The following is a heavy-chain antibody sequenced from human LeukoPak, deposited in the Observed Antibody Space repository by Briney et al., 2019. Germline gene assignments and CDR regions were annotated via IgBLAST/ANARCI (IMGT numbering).Heavy chain of an antibody. V-gene: IGHV4-59*08. CDR3: ARLDCGGDCYPHPAYYYYYMDV. CDR1: GGSISIYY. CDR2: IYYSGST. D-gene: IGHD2-21*02. Sequence: SETLSLTCTVSGGSISIYYWSWIRQPPGKGLEWIGYIYYSGSTNYNPSLKSRVTISVDTSKNQFSLKLSSVTAADTAVYYCARLDCGGDCYPHPAYYYYYMDVWGKGTTVTISS. J-gene: IGHJ6*03.